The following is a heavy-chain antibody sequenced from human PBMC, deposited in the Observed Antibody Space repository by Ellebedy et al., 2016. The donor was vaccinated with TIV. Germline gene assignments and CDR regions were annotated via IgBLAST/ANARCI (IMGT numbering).Heavy chain of an antibody. Sequence: SETLSLXXAVYSGSFSGYYWSWIRQPPGKGLEWIGYILYTGDTYYNPSLKSRGSISIDTSKNQFSLMLDSVTAADTAVYYCATFAVATRFFGSWGQGILVTVSS. CDR2: ILYTGDT. J-gene: IGHJ4*02. D-gene: IGHD5-12*01. CDR3: ATFAVATRFFGS. CDR1: SGSFSGYY. V-gene: IGHV4-34*09.